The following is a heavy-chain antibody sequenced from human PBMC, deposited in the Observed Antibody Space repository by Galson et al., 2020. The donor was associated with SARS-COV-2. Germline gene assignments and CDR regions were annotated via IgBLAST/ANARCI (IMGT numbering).Heavy chain of an antibody. D-gene: IGHD3-9*01. CDR3: ARLRYYDVLTGYIVDV. J-gene: IGHJ6*02. CDR1: GYTFTDYY. CDR2: INPKSGGT. V-gene: IGHV1-2*02. Sequence: ASLKVSCKASGYTFTDYYIHWVRQAPGQGLQGRGWINPKSGGTNYAQKFEGRVTMTRDTSITTAYMELSRLRADDTAVYYCARLRYYDVLTGYIVDVWGQGTMVTVSS.